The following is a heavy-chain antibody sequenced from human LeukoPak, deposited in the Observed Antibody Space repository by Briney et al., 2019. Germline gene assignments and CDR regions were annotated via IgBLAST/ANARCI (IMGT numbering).Heavy chain of an antibody. D-gene: IGHD7-27*01. V-gene: IGHV3-7*01. J-gene: IGHJ4*02. CDR2: IKQDGSEK. Sequence: PGGSLRLSCAASGFTFSSYWMSWARQAPGKGLEWVANIKQDGSEKYYVDSVKGRFTISRDNAKNSLYLQMNSLRAEDTAVYYCARDRTELGIVHDYWGQGTLVTVSS. CDR3: ARDRTELGIVHDY. CDR1: GFTFSSYW.